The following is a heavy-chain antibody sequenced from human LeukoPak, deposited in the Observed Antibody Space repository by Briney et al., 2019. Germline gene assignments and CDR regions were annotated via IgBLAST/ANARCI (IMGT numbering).Heavy chain of an antibody. Sequence: ASVKVSCKVSGYTLTGLSMHWVRQAPGKGLEWIGGFDPEDGETIYAQKFQGRVTMTEDTSTDTAYMELSSLRSEDTAVYYCARDVDDYGDYGGYFDYWGPGTVVTVSS. V-gene: IGHV1-24*01. CDR3: ARDVDDYGDYGGYFDY. D-gene: IGHD4-17*01. J-gene: IGHJ4*02. CDR2: FDPEDGET. CDR1: GYTLTGLS.